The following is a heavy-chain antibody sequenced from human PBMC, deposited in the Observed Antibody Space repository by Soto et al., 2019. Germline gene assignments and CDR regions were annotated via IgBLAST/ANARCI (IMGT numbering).Heavy chain of an antibody. V-gene: IGHV3-7*01. CDR1: GFTFSSYW. J-gene: IGHJ4*02. D-gene: IGHD6-19*01. CDR2: IKQDGSEK. CDR3: ARTTTVAGTPEFDY. Sequence: GSLRLSCAASGFTFSSYWMSWVRQAPGKGLEWVANIKQDGSEKYYVDSVKGRFTISRDNAKNSLYLQMNSLRAEDTAVYYCARTTTVAGTPEFDYWGQGTLVTVSS.